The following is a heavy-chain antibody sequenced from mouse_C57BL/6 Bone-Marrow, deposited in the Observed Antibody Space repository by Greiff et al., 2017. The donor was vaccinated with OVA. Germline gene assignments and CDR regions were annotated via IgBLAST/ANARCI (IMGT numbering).Heavy chain of an antibody. D-gene: IGHD2-2*01. V-gene: IGHV5-2*01. CDR3: SRQMDGYGAMDY. CDR1: EYEFPSHD. Sequence: EVHLVESGGGLVQPGESLKLSCESNEYEFPSHDMSWVRKTPEKRLELVAAINSDGGSTYYPDTMERRFIISRDNTKKTLYLQMSSLRSEDTALYYCSRQMDGYGAMDYWGQGTSVTVSS. CDR2: INSDGGST. J-gene: IGHJ4*01.